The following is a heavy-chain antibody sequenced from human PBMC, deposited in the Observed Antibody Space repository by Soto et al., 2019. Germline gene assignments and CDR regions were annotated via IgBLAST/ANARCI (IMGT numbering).Heavy chain of an antibody. J-gene: IGHJ4*02. CDR1: GVSISNDVYY. V-gene: IGHV4-31*03. CDR2: IYYTGST. CDR3: ARQEYGDYVFLDY. D-gene: IGHD4-17*01. Sequence: TSETLSLTCTVSGVSISNDVYYWTWIRQYPGKGLEWVGYIYYTGSTYYNPSLTSRVMMSVDTSKNQFSLKLSSVTAADTAVYYCARQEYGDYVFLDYWGQGTLVT.